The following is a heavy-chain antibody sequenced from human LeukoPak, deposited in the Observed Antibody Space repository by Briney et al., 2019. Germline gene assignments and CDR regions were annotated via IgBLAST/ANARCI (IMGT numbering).Heavy chain of an antibody. V-gene: IGHV4-34*01. CDR2: INYSGST. J-gene: IGHJ4*02. CDR1: VGLFSGYY. CDR3: ARGLIEAAADFDY. D-gene: IGHD6-13*01. Sequence: PSVPLSLTCGVYVGLFSGYYWIWIRQPPGKGLEWIGEINYSGSTNYNPSLKSRATIALETSKNQFYQNVSTATAADYAEFYCARGLIEAAADFDYRGQGTHVTVSA.